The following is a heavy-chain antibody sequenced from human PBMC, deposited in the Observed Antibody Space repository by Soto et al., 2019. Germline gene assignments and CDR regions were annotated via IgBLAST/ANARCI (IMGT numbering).Heavy chain of an antibody. CDR1: GFTVSSNY. J-gene: IGHJ4*02. Sequence: GSLRLSCAASGFTVSSNYMSWVRQAPGKGLEWVSVIYSGGSTYYADSVKGRFTISRDNSKNTLYLQMNSLRAEDTAVYYCARDHYYGSGSYSVWGQGTLVTVSS. CDR3: ARDHYYGSGSYSV. CDR2: IYSGGST. D-gene: IGHD3-10*01. V-gene: IGHV3-53*01.